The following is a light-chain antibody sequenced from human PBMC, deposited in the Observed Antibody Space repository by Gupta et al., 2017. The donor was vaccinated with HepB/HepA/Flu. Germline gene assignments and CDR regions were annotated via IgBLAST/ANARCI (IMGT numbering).Light chain of an antibody. V-gene: IGLV3-19*01. CDR3: VGRDNSGDLWV. Sequence: SSELTQDPAVSVALAQTVRITCQGDRFSNDYARWYQQKPGQAPVVVMYGKNNRPSGIPDRFSGSTSGNTASLTITGTRAEDEADYYCVGRDNSGDLWVFGGGTKLTVL. CDR2: GKN. J-gene: IGLJ3*02. CDR1: RFSNDY.